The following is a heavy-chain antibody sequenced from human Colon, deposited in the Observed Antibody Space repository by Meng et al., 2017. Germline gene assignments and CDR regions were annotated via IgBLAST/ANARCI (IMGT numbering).Heavy chain of an antibody. D-gene: IGHD6-19*01. V-gene: IGHV4-34*01. CDR1: GGSFSGYY. CDR3: ARSVRLGVAGKSGAY. J-gene: IGHJ4*02. Sequence: QVHPQQVGAGLLTPSETLSLTCAVYGGSFSGYYWSWIRQPPGKGLEWIGEINHSGSTNYNPSLKSRVTISVDTSQNQFSLNLSSVTAADTALYYCARSVRLGVAGKSGAYWGQGTLVTVSS. CDR2: INHSGST.